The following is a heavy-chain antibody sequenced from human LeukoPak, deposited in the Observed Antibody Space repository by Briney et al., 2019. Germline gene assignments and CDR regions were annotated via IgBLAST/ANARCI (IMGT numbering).Heavy chain of an antibody. Sequence: KTSETLSLTCTVSGGSISSYYWSWIRQPPGKGLEWIGYIYYSGSTNYNPSLKSRVTISVDTSKNQFSLKLSSVTAADTAVYYCARQRHSGQKGGFDYWGQGTLVTVSS. J-gene: IGHJ4*02. V-gene: IGHV4-59*08. CDR2: IYYSGST. CDR3: ARQRHSGQKGGFDY. D-gene: IGHD5-12*01. CDR1: GGSISSYY.